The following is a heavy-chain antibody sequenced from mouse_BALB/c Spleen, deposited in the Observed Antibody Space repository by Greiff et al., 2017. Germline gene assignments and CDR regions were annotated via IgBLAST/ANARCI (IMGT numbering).Heavy chain of an antibody. V-gene: IGHV14-4*02. CDR1: GFNIKDYY. J-gene: IGHJ3*01. CDR2: IDPENGDA. Sequence: VQLQQSGAELVRSGASVKLSCTASGFNIKDYYMHWVKQRPEQGLEWIGWIDPENGDAEYAPKFQGKATMTADTSSNTAYLQLSSLTSEDTAVYYCNAWDGTWFAYWGQGTLVTVSA. D-gene: IGHD4-1*01. CDR3: NAWDGTWFAY.